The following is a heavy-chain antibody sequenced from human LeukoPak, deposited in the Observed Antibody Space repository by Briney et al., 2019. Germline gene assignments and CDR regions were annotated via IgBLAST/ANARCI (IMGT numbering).Heavy chain of an antibody. V-gene: IGHV3-23*01. J-gene: IGHJ5*02. D-gene: IGHD3-3*01. CDR3: AKIPVLEWEDNWFDP. Sequence: GGSLRLSCAASGFTFSSHAMSWVRQAPGKGLEWVSAISGSGGSTYYADSVKGRFTISRDNSKNTLYLQMNSLRAEDTAVYYCAKIPVLEWEDNWFDPWGQGTLVTVSS. CDR2: ISGSGGST. CDR1: GFTFSSHA.